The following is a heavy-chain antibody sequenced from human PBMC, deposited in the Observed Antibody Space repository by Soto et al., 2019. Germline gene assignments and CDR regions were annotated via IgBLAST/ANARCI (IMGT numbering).Heavy chain of an antibody. V-gene: IGHV1-46*01. CDR1: GYTFTSYY. Sequence: ASVKVSCXASGYTFTSYYMHWVRHAPGQGLEWMGIINPSGGSTSYAQKFQGRVTMTRDTSTSTVYMELSSLRSEDTAVYYCARDGGTTATNMGYFDYWGQGTLVTVSS. CDR3: ARDGGTTATNMGYFDY. CDR2: INPSGGST. J-gene: IGHJ4*02. D-gene: IGHD4-17*01.